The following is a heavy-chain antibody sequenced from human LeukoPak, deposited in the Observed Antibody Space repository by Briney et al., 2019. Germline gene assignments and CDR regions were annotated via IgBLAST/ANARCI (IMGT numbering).Heavy chain of an antibody. Sequence: SETLSLTCTVSGASISNYYWSWIRQTPEKGLEWMGHIHTSGGGSYYPSLKSRLTMSIDTSRSQLSLKLTSVTAADTAVYFCARLGNYHDFWGQGALVTVSS. CDR1: GASISNYY. V-gene: IGHV4-4*09. D-gene: IGHD1-26*01. CDR3: ARLGNYHDF. CDR2: IHTSGGG. J-gene: IGHJ4*02.